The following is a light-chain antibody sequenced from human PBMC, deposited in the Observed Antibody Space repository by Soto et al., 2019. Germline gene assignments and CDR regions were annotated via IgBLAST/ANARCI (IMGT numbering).Light chain of an antibody. V-gene: IGKV3-20*01. CDR3: QQYDSSPRT. CDR2: GTS. Sequence: ENVLTQSPGTLSLSPGERATLSCRASQSVSSYSLAWYQQKPGQAPRLVMYGTSNRATGIPDRFSGSGSGTDFTLTISRLEPEDFAVYYCQQYDSSPRTFGQGTMVDIK. J-gene: IGKJ1*01. CDR1: QSVSSYS.